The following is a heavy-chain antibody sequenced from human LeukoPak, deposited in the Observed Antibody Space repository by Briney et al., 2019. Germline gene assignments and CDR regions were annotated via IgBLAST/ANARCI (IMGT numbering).Heavy chain of an antibody. D-gene: IGHD2-2*01. Sequence: GGSLRLSCATSGFVFSDYYMSWIRQAPGKGLEWVSYISSSGSTIYYADSVKGQFTISRDNAKNSLYLQMNSLRAEDTAVYYWARRIVVVPAAMSGAFDYFDYWGQGTLVTVSS. CDR2: ISSSGSTI. CDR3: ARRIVVVPAAMSGAFDYFDY. J-gene: IGHJ4*02. CDR1: GFVFSDYY. V-gene: IGHV3-11*04.